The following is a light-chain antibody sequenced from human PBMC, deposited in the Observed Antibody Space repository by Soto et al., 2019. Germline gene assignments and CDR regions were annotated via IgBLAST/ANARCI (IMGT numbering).Light chain of an antibody. Sequence: DIQLTQSPSFLSASVGDRVTITCRASQGISSYLAWYQQKPGKAPKLLIYAASTLQSGVPSRFSGSGSGTEFTLTIRSLQPEDFATYYCQQSFSTTQFSFGGGTPQLTFGGGTRVEIK. J-gene: IGKJ4*01. V-gene: IGKV1-9*01. CDR1: QGISSY. CDR2: AAS. CDR3: QQSFSTTQFSFGGGTPQLT.